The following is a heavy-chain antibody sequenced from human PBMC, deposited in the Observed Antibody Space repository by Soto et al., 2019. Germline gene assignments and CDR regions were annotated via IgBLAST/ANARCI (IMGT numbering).Heavy chain of an antibody. V-gene: IGHV1-3*01. D-gene: IGHD6-13*01. CDR1: GYTFTSYG. CDR3: VRRHVSATGIDWFDP. J-gene: IGHJ5*02. CDR2: INAANGDT. Sequence: ASVKVSCKASGYTFTSYGIHWVRQAPGQRLEWMGRINAANGDTKYSPKFQGRVTITRDTSASTAYMELSSLRSEDTAVYYCVRRHVSATGIDWFDPWGQGTLVTVSS.